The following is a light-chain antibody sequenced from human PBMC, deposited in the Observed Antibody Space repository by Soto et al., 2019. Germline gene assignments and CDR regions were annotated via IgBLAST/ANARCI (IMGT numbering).Light chain of an antibody. Sequence: AIQLTQSPSSLSASVGDRVTITCRASQGISSALAWYRQKPGKAPKLLIYDASSLESGVPSRFSGSGYGTDFTLTISSLQPEDFATYYCQQFNSYPLTFGGGTKVEIK. CDR3: QQFNSYPLT. CDR2: DAS. V-gene: IGKV1-13*02. J-gene: IGKJ4*01. CDR1: QGISSA.